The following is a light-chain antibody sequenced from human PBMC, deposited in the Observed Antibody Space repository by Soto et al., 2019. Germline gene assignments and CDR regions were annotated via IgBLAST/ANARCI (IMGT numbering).Light chain of an antibody. CDR2: GAS. CDR3: QQYGSSPRT. J-gene: IGKJ1*01. V-gene: IGKV3-20*01. Sequence: EIVLTQSPGTLSLSPGERATLSCRASQTVISSYLAWYQQKPGQAPRLLIYGASSRATGIPDRFSVSGSGTDFTLTISRLEPEDFAVYYCQQYGSSPRTFGQGTKVEIK. CDR1: QTVISSY.